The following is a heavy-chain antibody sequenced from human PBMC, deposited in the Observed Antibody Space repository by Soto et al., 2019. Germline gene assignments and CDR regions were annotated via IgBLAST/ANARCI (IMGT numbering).Heavy chain of an antibody. D-gene: IGHD3-22*01. Sequence: QVQLVESGGGVVQPGRSLRVSCAASGFTFSSYAMHWVRQAPGKGLEWVAVISYDGSNKYYADSVKGRFTISRDNSKNTLSLQMNSLRAEDTAVYYCASDDYYDSSGYLAGLESVDYWGQGTLVTVSS. CDR1: GFTFSSYA. CDR2: ISYDGSNK. V-gene: IGHV3-30-3*01. J-gene: IGHJ4*02. CDR3: ASDDYYDSSGYLAGLESVDY.